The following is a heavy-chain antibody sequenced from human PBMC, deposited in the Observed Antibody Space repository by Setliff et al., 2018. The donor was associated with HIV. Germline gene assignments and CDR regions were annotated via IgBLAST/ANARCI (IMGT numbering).Heavy chain of an antibody. CDR2: IIPIFGTA. Sequence: AASVKVSCKASGGTFSSYAISWVRQAPGQGLEWMGGIIPIFGTANYAQKFQGRVTITADESTSTAYMELSSLRSEDTAVYYCARTWYSGALYYYYYYMAVWGKGTTVTVSS. D-gene: IGHD1-26*01. CDR3: ARTWYSGALYYYYYYMAV. CDR1: GGTFSSYA. V-gene: IGHV1-69*13. J-gene: IGHJ6*03.